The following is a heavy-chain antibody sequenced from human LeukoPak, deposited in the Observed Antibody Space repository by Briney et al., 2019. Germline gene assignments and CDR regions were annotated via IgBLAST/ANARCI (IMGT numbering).Heavy chain of an antibody. J-gene: IGHJ5*02. D-gene: IGHD3-10*01. CDR3: ARHRGVGALT. V-gene: IGHV4-30-2*01. CDR1: GGSISSGGYY. CDR2: IYHSGST. Sequence: KPSETLSLTCTVSGGSISSGGYYWSWIRQPPGKGLEWIGYIYHSGSTYYNPSLKSRVTISVDRSKNQFSLKLSSVTAADTAVYYCARHRGVGALTWGQGTLVTVSS.